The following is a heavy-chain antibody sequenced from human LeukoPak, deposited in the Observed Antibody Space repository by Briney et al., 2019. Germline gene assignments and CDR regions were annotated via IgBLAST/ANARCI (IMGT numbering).Heavy chain of an antibody. V-gene: IGHV4-39*07. J-gene: IGHJ6*03. Sequence: SETLSLTCTVSGGSISSSSYYWGWIRQPPGKGLEWIGSIYYSGSTYYNPSLKSRATTSLDTSKNQFSLKLSSVTAADTAVYYCAREENYYYYMDVWGKGTTVTISS. CDR1: GGSISSSSYY. CDR3: AREENYYYYMDV. CDR2: IYYSGST.